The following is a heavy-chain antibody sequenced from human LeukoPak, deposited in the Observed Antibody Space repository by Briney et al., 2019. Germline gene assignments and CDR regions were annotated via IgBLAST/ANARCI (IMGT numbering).Heavy chain of an antibody. V-gene: IGHV3-21*01. Sequence: GGSLTLSCAASGFTFSSYTMNWVRQASGKPLEWLSSISSSSSYIYYADSVKGRFTISRDNAKNSLYLQMNSLRAEDTAVYYCARGTKVVPAAIRSGRWWFDPWGQGTLVTVSS. CDR2: ISSSSSYI. D-gene: IGHD2-2*02. CDR1: GFTFSSYT. J-gene: IGHJ5*02. CDR3: ARGTKVVPAAIRSGRWWFDP.